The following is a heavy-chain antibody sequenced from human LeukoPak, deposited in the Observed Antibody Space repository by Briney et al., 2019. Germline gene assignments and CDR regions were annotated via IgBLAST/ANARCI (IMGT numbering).Heavy chain of an antibody. CDR1: GGSISSGSYY. Sequence: PSETLSLTCTVSGGSISSGSYYWSWLRQPAGRGLEWIGRIYTSGSTNYNPSLKSRVTISVDTSKNQFSLKLSSVTAADTAVYYCARDSSDVSGYSYGQGYYYYYYMDVWGKGTTVTVSS. CDR3: ARDSSDVSGYSYGQGYYYYYYMDV. V-gene: IGHV4-61*02. J-gene: IGHJ6*03. CDR2: IYTSGST. D-gene: IGHD5-18*01.